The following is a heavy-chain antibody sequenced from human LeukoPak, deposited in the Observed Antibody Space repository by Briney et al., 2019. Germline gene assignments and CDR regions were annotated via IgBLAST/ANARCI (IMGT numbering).Heavy chain of an antibody. CDR1: GFTFSNYG. J-gene: IGHJ4*02. V-gene: IGHV3-23*01. D-gene: IGHD2-2*01. CDR3: AKDFWEVVVVPSAIPDY. Sequence: GGSLRLSCAASGFTFSNYGMSWVRQGPGKGLEWGLGISGGGGSTYYADSVKGRFTISRDNSKNTLFLQMNSLRAEDRAVYYCAKDFWEVVVVPSAIPDYWGQGTLVTVSS. CDR2: ISGGGGST.